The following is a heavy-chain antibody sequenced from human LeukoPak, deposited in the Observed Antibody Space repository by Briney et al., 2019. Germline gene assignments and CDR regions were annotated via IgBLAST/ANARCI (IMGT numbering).Heavy chain of an antibody. CDR3: ARDPGDYGDYTNAFDI. V-gene: IGHV3-48*04. D-gene: IGHD4-17*01. Sequence: GGSLRLSCAPSGFTFSSDSMNCVRQAPGKGLEWVSYISGSSSTIYYADSVKGRFTISRDNAKNTMYLQMNSLRAEDTAVYYCARDPGDYGDYTNAFDIWSQGTMVTVSS. CDR1: GFTFSSDS. CDR2: ISGSSSTI. J-gene: IGHJ3*02.